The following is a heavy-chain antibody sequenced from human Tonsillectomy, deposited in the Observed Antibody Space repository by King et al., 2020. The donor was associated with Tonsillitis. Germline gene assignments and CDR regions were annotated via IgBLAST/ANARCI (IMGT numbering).Heavy chain of an antibody. D-gene: IGHD1-1*01. Sequence: VQLQQWGAGLLKPSETLSLTCAVYGGSFSGYYWSWIRQPPGKGLEWIGEINHSGSTNYNPSLKSRVTISVDTSKNQFSLKLSSLTAADTAVYYCARDGDWNDGVPWGQGTLVTVSS. CDR1: GGSFSGYY. V-gene: IGHV4-34*01. J-gene: IGHJ5*02. CDR3: ARDGDWNDGVP. CDR2: INHSGST.